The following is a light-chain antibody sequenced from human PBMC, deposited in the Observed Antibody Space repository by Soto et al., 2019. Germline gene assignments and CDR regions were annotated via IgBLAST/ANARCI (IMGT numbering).Light chain of an antibody. V-gene: IGKV3D-15*01. CDR2: GIS. CDR1: QSVNSN. Sequence: EIVMTQSPATLSASSGARSTLSFSSSQSVNSNYLAWYQPKPGQAPRLLIYGISKRATDIPDRFSGSGSGTEFTLTISSLQPEDFATYYCQQHGQWPITFGQGTRLEIK. CDR3: QQHGQWPIT. J-gene: IGKJ5*01.